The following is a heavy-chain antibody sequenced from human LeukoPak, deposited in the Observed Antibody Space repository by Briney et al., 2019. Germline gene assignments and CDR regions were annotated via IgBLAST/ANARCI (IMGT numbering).Heavy chain of an antibody. CDR1: GYSFTSYW. J-gene: IGHJ6*04. CDR2: IYPGDSDT. CDR3: ASSTVTTNYYYGMDV. D-gene: IGHD4-17*01. V-gene: IGHV5-51*01. Sequence: GESLKISCKGSGYSFTSYWIGWVRQMPGKGLEWMGIIYPGDSDTRYSPSFQGQVTISADKSISTAYLQWSSLKASDTAMYYCASSTVTTNYYYGMDVWGKGTTVTVSS.